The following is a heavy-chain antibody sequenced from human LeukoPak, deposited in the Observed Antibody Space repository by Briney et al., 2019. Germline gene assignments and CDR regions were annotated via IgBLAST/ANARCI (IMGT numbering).Heavy chain of an antibody. D-gene: IGHD3-10*01. CDR3: ARDLSGVDYFDY. J-gene: IGHJ4*02. CDR2: IYSGGSI. CDR1: GFAVSSNY. V-gene: IGHV3-53*01. Sequence: PGGSLRLSCAVSGFAVSSNYMTWVRQAPGKGLEWVSVIYSGGSIYYADSVKGRFTISRDNSENTVYLQMSSLRAEDTAVYYCARDLSGVDYFDYWGQGTLVTVSS.